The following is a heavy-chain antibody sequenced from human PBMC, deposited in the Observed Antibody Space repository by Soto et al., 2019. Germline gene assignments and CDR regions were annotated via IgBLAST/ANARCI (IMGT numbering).Heavy chain of an antibody. J-gene: IGHJ3*02. CDR3: ARDYGDYAARAFDI. D-gene: IGHD4-17*01. CDR1: GGSISSSSYY. V-gene: IGHV4-39*02. CDR2: IYYSGST. Sequence: SETLSLTCTVSGGSISSSSYYWGWIRQPPGKGLEWIGSIYYSGSTYYNPSLKSRVTISVDTSKNQFSLKLSSVTAADTAVYYCARDYGDYAARAFDIWGQGTMVTVPS.